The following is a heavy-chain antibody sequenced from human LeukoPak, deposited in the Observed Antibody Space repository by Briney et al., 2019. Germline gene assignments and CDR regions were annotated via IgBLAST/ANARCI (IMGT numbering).Heavy chain of an antibody. CDR3: ARTFMMTTVTQFVY. V-gene: IGHV1-2*06. Sequence: ASVKVSCKASGYTFTGYYMHWVRQAPGQGLEWMGRINPNSGGTNYAQKFQGRVTMTRDTSISTAYMELSRLRSDDTAVYYCARTFMMTTVTQFVYWGQGTLVTVSS. J-gene: IGHJ4*02. CDR2: INPNSGGT. D-gene: IGHD4-17*01. CDR1: GYTFTGYY.